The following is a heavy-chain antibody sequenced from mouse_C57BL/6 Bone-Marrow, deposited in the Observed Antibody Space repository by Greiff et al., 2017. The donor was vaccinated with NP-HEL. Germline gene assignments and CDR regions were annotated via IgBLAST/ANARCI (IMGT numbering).Heavy chain of an antibody. Sequence: QVQLQQSGAELVRPGTSVKVSCKASGYAFTNYLIEWVKQRPGQGLEWIGVINPGSGGSNYTEKFKGKATLTADKSTSTAYMQLSSLTSEDSAVYFCARADYYDKVGWGKGTTLTVAS. J-gene: IGHJ2*01. CDR3: ARADYYDKVG. CDR2: INPGSGGS. CDR1: GYAFTNYL. D-gene: IGHD1-1*01. V-gene: IGHV1-54*01.